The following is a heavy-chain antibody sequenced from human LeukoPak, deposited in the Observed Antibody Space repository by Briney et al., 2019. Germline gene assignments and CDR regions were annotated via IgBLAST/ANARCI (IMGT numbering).Heavy chain of an antibody. J-gene: IGHJ4*02. CDR3: AKGSYYDSSGSFYFDY. CDR1: GFTFSTSA. CDR2: ISGSGDNT. V-gene: IGHV3-23*01. D-gene: IGHD3-22*01. Sequence: QAGGSLRLSCAVSGFTFSTSAMSWVRQAPGKGLEWVSGISGSGDNTYYADSVKGRFTISRDNSKNTLYVQVNSLGTEDTAAYYCAKGSYYDSSGSFYFDYWGQGTLVTVSS.